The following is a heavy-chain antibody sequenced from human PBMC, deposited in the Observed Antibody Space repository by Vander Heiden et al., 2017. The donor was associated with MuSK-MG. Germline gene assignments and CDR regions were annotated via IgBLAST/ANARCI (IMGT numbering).Heavy chain of an antibody. D-gene: IGHD3-10*01. J-gene: IGHJ4*02. Sequence: QVQLVESGGGVVQPGRSLRLSCAASGFTFSSYAMHWARPAPGQGLEWVAVISYDGSNKYYADSVKGRFTISRDNSKNTLYLQMNSLRAEDTAVYYCASGEWYGSGSRVFDYWGQGTLGTVAS. CDR1: GFTFSSYA. V-gene: IGHV3-30*04. CDR3: ASGEWYGSGSRVFDY. CDR2: ISYDGSNK.